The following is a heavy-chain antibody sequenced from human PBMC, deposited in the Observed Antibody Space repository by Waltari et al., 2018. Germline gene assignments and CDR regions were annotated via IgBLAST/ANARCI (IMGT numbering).Heavy chain of an antibody. CDR3: ARQGHYDFWTGYYLFDY. J-gene: IGHJ4*02. V-gene: IGHV4-59*08. CDR2: IYYSGST. CDR1: GGSISNYY. D-gene: IGHD3-3*01. Sequence: QVQLQESGPGLVKPSETLSLTCTVSGGSISNYYWSWIRQSPGKGLEWIGSIYYSGSTNDNPSLKSRVTLSLDTSKNHFSLKLSSVTAADTALYYCARQGHYDFWTGYYLFDYWGQGTLVTVSS.